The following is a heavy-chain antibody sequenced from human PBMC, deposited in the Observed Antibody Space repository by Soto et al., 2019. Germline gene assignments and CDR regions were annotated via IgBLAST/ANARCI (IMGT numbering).Heavy chain of an antibody. CDR1: GYTLTNFA. Sequence: QVQLVQPGAEVRKPGASVKLPCKASGYTLTNFAMQWVRQAPGQRLEWMGWINGGNGSTKYSQNFQGRVTITTDTSASTVYMELSSLRSEDTAVYFCARGGLSGRCYFYYYMDVWGKGTTVTVSS. CDR2: INGGNGST. D-gene: IGHD3-3*01. J-gene: IGHJ6*03. V-gene: IGHV1-3*01. CDR3: ARGGLSGRCYFYYYMDV.